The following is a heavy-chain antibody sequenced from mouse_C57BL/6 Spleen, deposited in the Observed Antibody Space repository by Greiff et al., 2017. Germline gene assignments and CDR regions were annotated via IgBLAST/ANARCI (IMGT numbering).Heavy chain of an antibody. CDR2: IDPSDSYT. J-gene: IGHJ4*01. Sequence: QVQLQQPGAELVKPGASVKLSCKASGYTFTSYWMQWVKQRPGQGLEWIGEIDPSDSYTNYNQKFKGKATLTVDTSSSTAYMQLSSLTSEDSAVYYCAKTAQARDYAMDYWGQGTSVTVSS. CDR3: AKTAQARDYAMDY. D-gene: IGHD3-2*02. V-gene: IGHV1-50*01. CDR1: GYTFTSYW.